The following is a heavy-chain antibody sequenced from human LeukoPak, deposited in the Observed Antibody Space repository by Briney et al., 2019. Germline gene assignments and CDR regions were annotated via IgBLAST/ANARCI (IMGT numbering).Heavy chain of an antibody. CDR1: GFTFSLYW. D-gene: IGHD1-26*01. CDR3: VRERIYYSDLAYKERENFDP. CDR2: LNEDGSTA. J-gene: IGHJ5*02. Sequence: PGGSLRLSCAASGFTFSLYWRHWVRQGPGKGLMWVSRLNEDGSTADYADSVKGRFTMSRDNAKGKVFLEMRSLTVEDTAIYFCVRERIYYSDLAYKERENFDPWGRGTLVTVSS. V-gene: IGHV3-74*01.